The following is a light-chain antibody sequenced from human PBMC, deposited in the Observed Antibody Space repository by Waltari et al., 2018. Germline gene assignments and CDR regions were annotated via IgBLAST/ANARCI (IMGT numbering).Light chain of an antibody. Sequence: QSALTQSASVSGSPGQSITISCPGTSSDVGGYNYVSWYQQHPGKAPKLIIYEVTNRPSGVSHRFSGSKSGNTASLTISGLQADDEADYYCTSYRSSSTYVFGTGTKVTVL. V-gene: IGLV2-14*01. CDR2: EVT. CDR3: TSYRSSSTYV. CDR1: SSDVGGYNY. J-gene: IGLJ1*01.